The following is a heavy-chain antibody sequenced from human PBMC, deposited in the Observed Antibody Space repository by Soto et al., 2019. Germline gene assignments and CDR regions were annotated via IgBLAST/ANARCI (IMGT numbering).Heavy chain of an antibody. CDR2: IRKKTNSYTT. J-gene: IGHJ4*02. V-gene: IGHV3-72*01. CDR1: GLTFSDRY. D-gene: IGHD4-17*01. CDR3: TTVTTVDYYFDY. Sequence: PGESLRLSCAASGLTFSDRYMDWVRQAPGKGLEWVGRIRKKTNSYTTEYAASVKGRFIISRDDSTNSLYLQMGSLKTEDTAVYYCTTVTTVDYYFDYWGQGTLVTVSS.